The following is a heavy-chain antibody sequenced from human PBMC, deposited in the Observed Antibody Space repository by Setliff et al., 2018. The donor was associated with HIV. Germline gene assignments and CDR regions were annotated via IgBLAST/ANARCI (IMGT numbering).Heavy chain of an antibody. CDR2: INQDGSEK. CDR3: AKYSSGWTPYSYMDV. J-gene: IGHJ6*03. Sequence: PGGSLRLSCAASGFTFTSYWMIWVRQAPGKGLEWVANINQDGSEKNYVDSVKGRFTISRDNAKNTLYLQMNSLRAEDTAVYYCAKYSSGWTPYSYMDVWGKGTTVTVSS. D-gene: IGHD6-19*01. CDR1: GFTFTSYW. V-gene: IGHV3-7*01.